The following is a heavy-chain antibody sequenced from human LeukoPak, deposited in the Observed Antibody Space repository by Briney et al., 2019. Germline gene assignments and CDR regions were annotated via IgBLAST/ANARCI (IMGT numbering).Heavy chain of an antibody. CDR2: ISDDGSNN. J-gene: IGHJ6*02. V-gene: IGHV3-30*03. D-gene: IGHD2-2*01. CDR1: GFTFSNYA. Sequence: PGGSLRLSCVASGFTFSNYAMHWVRQAPGKGLEWVAVISDDGSNNYYADSVKGRFTISRDNSKNTLFLQVKSLRAEDTAVYYCARDQVVVVPAAIPSPWYYYYGMDVWGQGTTVTVSS. CDR3: ARDQVVVVPAAIPSPWYYYYGMDV.